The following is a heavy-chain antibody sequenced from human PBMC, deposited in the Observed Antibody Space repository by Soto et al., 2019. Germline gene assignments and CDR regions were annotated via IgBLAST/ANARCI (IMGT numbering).Heavy chain of an antibody. CDR1: GFTFSSYG. CDR2: IWYDGSNK. Sequence: SLRLSCAASGFTFSSYGMHWVRQAPGKGLEWVAVIWYDGSNKYYADSVKGRFTISRDNSKNTLYLQMNSLRAEDTAVYYCARDSGPLVVRNWFDPWGQGTLVTAPQ. D-gene: IGHD3-22*01. J-gene: IGHJ5*02. V-gene: IGHV3-33*01. CDR3: ARDSGPLVVRNWFDP.